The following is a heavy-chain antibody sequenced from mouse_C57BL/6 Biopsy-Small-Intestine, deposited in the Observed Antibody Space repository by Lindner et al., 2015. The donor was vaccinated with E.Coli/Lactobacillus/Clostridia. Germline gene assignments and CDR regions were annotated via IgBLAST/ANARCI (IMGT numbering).Heavy chain of an antibody. CDR2: INPNSAAT. D-gene: IGHD1-1*01. CDR3: VRGGALGYDVLTGYYATFDS. J-gene: IGHJ4*01. V-gene: IGHV1-53*01. CDR1: GYTFTGYY. Sequence: SVKVSCKASGYTFTGYYMHWVRQAPGQGLEWMGWINPNSAATTYAQNFQGRVTMTRDTSISTAYMELSRLRSDDTAVYYCVRGGALGYDVLTGYYATFDSWGQGTLVTVSS.